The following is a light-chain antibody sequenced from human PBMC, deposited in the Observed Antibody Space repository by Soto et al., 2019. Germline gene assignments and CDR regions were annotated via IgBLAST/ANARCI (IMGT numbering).Light chain of an antibody. Sequence: DIQMTQSPSTLSASVGDRVTITCRASQSISSWLAWYQQKPGKAPKLLIYKASSLESEVPPRFSGSGFRTEFTLTISSLQPDDFATYHCQQYDTYWTFGQGTKVDIK. V-gene: IGKV1-5*03. J-gene: IGKJ1*01. CDR1: QSISSW. CDR2: KAS. CDR3: QQYDTYWT.